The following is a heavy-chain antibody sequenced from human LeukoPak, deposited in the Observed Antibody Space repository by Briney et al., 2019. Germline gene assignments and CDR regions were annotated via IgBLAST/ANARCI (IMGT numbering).Heavy chain of an antibody. CDR2: MSRSGNIV. V-gene: IGHV3-48*01. J-gene: IGHJ4*02. D-gene: IGHD3-10*01. CDR1: GFTFSDYN. Sequence: GGSLRLSCATSGFTFSDYNMNWVRQVPGKGLESVSYMSRSGNIVYYADSVKGRFTISRDNAKNSLYLQMNSLRVEDTGVYYCARDVYYGSGSPRLDYWGQGTLVTVSS. CDR3: ARDVYYGSGSPRLDY.